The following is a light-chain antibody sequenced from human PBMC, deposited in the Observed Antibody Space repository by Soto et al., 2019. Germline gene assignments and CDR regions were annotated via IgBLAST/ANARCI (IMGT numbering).Light chain of an antibody. CDR3: QHWDYLPI. CDR2: DAS. V-gene: IGKV1-33*01. CDR1: QDITSY. J-gene: IGKJ3*01. Sequence: DIQMTQSPSSLSSSVGDRVTITCQASQDITSYLHWYQHKPGKAHKLLIYDASILEAGVPPRFSGSGSGTDFALIISGLQLEDGSTDYCQHWDYLPIFCPGTTGDFK.